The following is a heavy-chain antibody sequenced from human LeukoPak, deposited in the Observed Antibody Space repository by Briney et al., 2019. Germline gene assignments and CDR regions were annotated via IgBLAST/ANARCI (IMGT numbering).Heavy chain of an antibody. CDR2: ISSSSSYI. CDR1: GFTFTTYS. J-gene: IGHJ4*02. V-gene: IGHV3-21*01. Sequence: GGSLRLSCAASGFTFTTYSMNWVRQAPGKGLEWVSSISSSSSYIYYADSVKGRFTISRDNSKNTLYLQMNTLRAEDTAVYYCASRYSSSPPGRYWGQGTLVTVSS. D-gene: IGHD6-6*01. CDR3: ASRYSSSPPGRY.